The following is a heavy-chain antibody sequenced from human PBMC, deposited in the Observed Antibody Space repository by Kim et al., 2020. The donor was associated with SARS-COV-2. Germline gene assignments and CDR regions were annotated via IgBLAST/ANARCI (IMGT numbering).Heavy chain of an antibody. CDR1: GYTFTSYA. Sequence: ASVKVSCKASGYTFTSYAMNWVRQAPGQGLEWMGWINTNIGNPTYAQGFTGRFVFSLDTSVSTAYLQISSLKAEDTAVYYCARDTGDYTDGAFDIWGQGTMVTVSS. D-gene: IGHD4-17*01. CDR3: ARDTGDYTDGAFDI. V-gene: IGHV7-4-1*02. CDR2: INTNIGNP. J-gene: IGHJ3*02.